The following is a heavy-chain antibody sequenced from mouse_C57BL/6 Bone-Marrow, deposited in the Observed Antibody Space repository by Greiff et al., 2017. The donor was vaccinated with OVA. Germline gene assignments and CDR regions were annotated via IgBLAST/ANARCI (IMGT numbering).Heavy chain of an antibody. V-gene: IGHV6-3*01. CDR3: TANSNYGRFAY. D-gene: IGHD2-5*01. CDR1: GFTFSNYW. J-gene: IGHJ3*01. CDR2: IRLKSDNYAT. Sequence: EVKLMESGGGLVQPGGSMKLSCVASGFTFSNYWMNWVRQSPEKGLEWVAQIRLKSDNYATHYAESVKGRFTISRDDSKSSVYLQMSSLRAEDTGIYYCTANSNYGRFAYWGQGTLVTVSA.